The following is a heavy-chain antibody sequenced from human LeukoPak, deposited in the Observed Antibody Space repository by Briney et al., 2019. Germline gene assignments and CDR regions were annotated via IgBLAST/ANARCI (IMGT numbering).Heavy chain of an antibody. Sequence: PSETLSLTCAVYGGSFSGYYWSWIRQPPGKGLEWIGEINHSGSTNYNPSPKSRVTISVDTSKNQFSLKLSSVTAADTAVYYCARASRVGLSADYWGQGTLVTVSS. J-gene: IGHJ4*02. CDR3: ARASRVGLSADY. D-gene: IGHD1-26*01. V-gene: IGHV4-34*01. CDR2: INHSGST. CDR1: GGSFSGYY.